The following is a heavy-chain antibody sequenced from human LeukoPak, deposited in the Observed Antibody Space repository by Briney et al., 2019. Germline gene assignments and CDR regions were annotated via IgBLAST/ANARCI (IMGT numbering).Heavy chain of an antibody. CDR2: IRSPADGGAT. V-gene: IGHV3-49*04. CDR3: TRDVTDYGDYIGWFDP. J-gene: IGHJ5*02. D-gene: IGHD4-17*01. CDR1: GFRFDNYG. Sequence: GGSLRLSCTTSGFRFDNYGMTWVRQAPGKGLEWVAFIRSPADGGATHYAASVEGRFTISRDDSKNIAYLQMNSLKTGDTAVYYCTRDVTDYGDYIGWFDPWGRGTQVTVSS.